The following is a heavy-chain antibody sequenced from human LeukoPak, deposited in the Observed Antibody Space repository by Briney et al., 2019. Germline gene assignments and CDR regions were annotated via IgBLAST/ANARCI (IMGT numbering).Heavy chain of an antibody. CDR2: ILSRGSRT. J-gene: IGHJ4*02. Sequence: PGGSLRLSCAASGFTFGTYAMSWVRQAPGKGLEWVSVILSRGSRTFYADSVKGRVTISRDNSKNTVYLQMNSLRADDTAIYSCVGYTSGWTVIYWGQGTLVIVSS. V-gene: IGHV3-23*01. CDR3: VGYTSGWTVIY. D-gene: IGHD6-19*01. CDR1: GFTFGTYA.